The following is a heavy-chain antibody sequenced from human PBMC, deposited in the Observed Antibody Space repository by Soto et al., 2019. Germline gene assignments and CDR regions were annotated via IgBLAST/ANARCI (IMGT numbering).Heavy chain of an antibody. CDR2: IYSGGST. V-gene: IGHV3-66*01. CDR1: GFTVSSNY. Sequence: EVQLVESGGGLVQPGGSLRLSCAASGFTVSSNYMSWVRQAPGKGLEWVSVIYSGGSTYYTDSVKGRFTIFRDNSKNTLYLQMNSLRVEDTAVYFCARGEDYSSGWYDSWGQGTLVTVSS. D-gene: IGHD6-19*01. J-gene: IGHJ5*01. CDR3: ARGEDYSSGWYDS.